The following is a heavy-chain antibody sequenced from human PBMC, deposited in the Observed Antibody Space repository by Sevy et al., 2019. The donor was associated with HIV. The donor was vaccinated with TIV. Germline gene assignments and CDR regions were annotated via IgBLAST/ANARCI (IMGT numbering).Heavy chain of an antibody. CDR1: GFTFGSYW. V-gene: IGHV3-74*01. D-gene: IGHD1-26*01. J-gene: IGHJ4*02. CDR2: VNSDRSST. Sequence: GGSLRLSCSASGFTFGSYWMHWVRQAPGKGLVWISGVNSDRSSTNYADSVKGRFTMSRDSAKNTLYLQMNSLRAEDTAVYFCVAATTWEDYWGQGTLVTVSS. CDR3: VAATTWEDY.